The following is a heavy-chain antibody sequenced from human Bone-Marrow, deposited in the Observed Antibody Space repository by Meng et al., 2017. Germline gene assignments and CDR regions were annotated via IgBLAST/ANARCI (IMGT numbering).Heavy chain of an antibody. D-gene: IGHD2-15*01. V-gene: IGHV3-23*01. CDR1: GFTFSSYA. CDR2: IRGSGGGT. J-gene: IGHJ4*02. Sequence: GESLKISCAASGFTFSSYAMSWVRQAPGQGLEWVSAIRGSGGGTFYADSVKGRFTISRDNSKNTLYLQMNSLRAEDTAIYYCAKGVVVAAFLTASYFDYWGQGTLVTVSS. CDR3: AKGVVVAAFLTASYFDY.